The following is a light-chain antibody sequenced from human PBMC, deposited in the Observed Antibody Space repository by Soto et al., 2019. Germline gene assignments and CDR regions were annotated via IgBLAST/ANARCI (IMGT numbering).Light chain of an antibody. CDR1: QSVSSY. CDR3: QQRSNWSRT. V-gene: IGKV3-11*01. Sequence: LSPGERATLSCRASQSVSSYLAWYQQKPGQAPRLLIYDASNRATGIPARFSGSGSGTDFTLTISSLEPEDFAVYYCQQRSNWSRTFVQVTPLE. J-gene: IGKJ5*01. CDR2: DAS.